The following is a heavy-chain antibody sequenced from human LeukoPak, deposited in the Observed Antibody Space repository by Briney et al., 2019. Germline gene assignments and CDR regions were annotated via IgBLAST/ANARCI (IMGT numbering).Heavy chain of an antibody. D-gene: IGHD2-21*02. CDR3: AKDGGDHRNSWFDP. CDR2: ISYDGNNQ. CDR1: GLNFTSNG. V-gene: IGHV3-30*18. J-gene: IGHJ5*02. Sequence: GGSLRLSCVASGLNFTSNGMHWVRQAPGKGLEWVAVISYDGNNQYYADSVKGRFTISRDNSKNTLYLQMSSLRVEDTALYYCAKDGGDHRNSWFDPWGQGTLVTVSS.